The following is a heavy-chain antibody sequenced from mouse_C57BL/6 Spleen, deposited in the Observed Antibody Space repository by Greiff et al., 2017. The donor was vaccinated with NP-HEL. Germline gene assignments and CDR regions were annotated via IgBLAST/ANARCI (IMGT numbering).Heavy chain of an antibody. CDR2: INPNNGGT. V-gene: IGHV1-22*01. J-gene: IGHJ3*01. CDR3: ARGRIYYGNAWFAY. D-gene: IGHD2-1*01. Sequence: VHVKQSGPELVKPGASVKMSCKASGYTFTDYNMHWVKQSHGKSLEWIGYINPNNGGTSYNQKFKGKATLTVNKSSSTAYMELRSLTSEDSAVYYCARGRIYYGNAWFAYWGQGTLVTVSA. CDR1: GYTFTDYN.